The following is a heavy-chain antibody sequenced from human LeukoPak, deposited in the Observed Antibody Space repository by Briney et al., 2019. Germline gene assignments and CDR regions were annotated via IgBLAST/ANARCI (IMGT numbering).Heavy chain of an antibody. CDR2: ISGSGGST. CDR1: GFTFSSYA. V-gene: IGHV3-23*01. CDR3: AREGQTLWFGELVLDY. D-gene: IGHD3-10*01. Sequence: GGSLRLSCAASGFTFSSYAMSWVRQAPGKGLEWVSAISGSGGSTYYADSVKGRFTISRDNSKNTLYLQMNSLRAEDTAVYYCAREGQTLWFGELVLDYWGQGTLVTVSS. J-gene: IGHJ4*02.